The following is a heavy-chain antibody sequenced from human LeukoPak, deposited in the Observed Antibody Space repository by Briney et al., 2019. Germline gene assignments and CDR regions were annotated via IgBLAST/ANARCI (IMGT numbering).Heavy chain of an antibody. CDR2: IDHSGST. CDR3: ARRKPLRFLEWSSGSPAPYDY. D-gene: IGHD3-3*01. J-gene: IGHJ4*02. CDR1: GGSSSSSNW. V-gene: IGHV4-4*02. Sequence: SGTLSLTCAVSGGSSSSSNWWNWVRQPPGKGLEWIGEIDHSGSTNYNPSLKSRVTISVDTSKNQFSLKLSSVTAADTAVYYCARRKPLRFLEWSSGSPAPYDYWGQGTLVTVSS.